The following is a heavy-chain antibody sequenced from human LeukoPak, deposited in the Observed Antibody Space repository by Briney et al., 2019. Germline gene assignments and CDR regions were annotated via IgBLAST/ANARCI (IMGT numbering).Heavy chain of an antibody. V-gene: IGHV4-59*08. Sequence: PSETLSLTCTVSGGSISTYYWSWIRQPPGKGLEWIGYIYYSGSTNYNPSLKSRVTISVDTSKNQFSLKLSSVTAADTAVYYCARHRAKTYYYDSSGYQFDSWGQGTLVTVSS. CDR3: ARHRAKTYYYDSSGYQFDS. J-gene: IGHJ4*02. D-gene: IGHD3-22*01. CDR2: IYYSGST. CDR1: GGSISTYY.